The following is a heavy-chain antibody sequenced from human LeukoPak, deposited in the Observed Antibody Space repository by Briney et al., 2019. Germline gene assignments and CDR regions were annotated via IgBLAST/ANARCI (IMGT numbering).Heavy chain of an antibody. Sequence: SQTLSLTCTVSGGSISSGDYYWSWIRQPPGKGLEWIEYIYYSGSTYYNPSLKSRVTISVDTSKNQFSLKLSSVTAADTAVYYCARDGPQLGVQKRGAFDIWGQGTMVTVSS. CDR2: IYYSGST. D-gene: IGHD7-27*01. CDR1: GGSISSGDYY. V-gene: IGHV4-30-4*01. CDR3: ARDGPQLGVQKRGAFDI. J-gene: IGHJ3*02.